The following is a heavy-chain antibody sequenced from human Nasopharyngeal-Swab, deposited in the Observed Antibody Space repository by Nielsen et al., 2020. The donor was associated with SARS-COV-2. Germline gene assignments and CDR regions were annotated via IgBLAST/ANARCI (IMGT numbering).Heavy chain of an antibody. CDR1: GGTFSSYA. J-gene: IGHJ4*02. CDR3: ARDPGVGSDCTIGVCYTIFDY. Sequence: SVKVSCKASGGTFSSYAISWVRQAPGQGLEWMGGIIPIFGTANYAQKFQGRVTITADESTSTAYMELSSLRSEDTAVYYCARDPGVGSDCTIGVCYTIFDYWGQGTLVTVSS. V-gene: IGHV1-69*13. CDR2: IIPIFGTA. D-gene: IGHD2-8*01.